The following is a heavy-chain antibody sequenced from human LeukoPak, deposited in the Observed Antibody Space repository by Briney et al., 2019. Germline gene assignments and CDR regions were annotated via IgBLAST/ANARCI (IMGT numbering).Heavy chain of an antibody. CDR3: ARARRYGAGSHNFDY. CDR1: GFTFSNYW. CDR2: IKEDGSEK. V-gene: IGHV3-7*04. D-gene: IGHD3-10*01. Sequence: PGGSLRLSCAASGFTFSNYWMSWVRQAPGKGLEWVANIKEDGSEKHYVDSVKGRFAISRDNAKNSLYLQMNSLRAKDTAVYYCARARRYGAGSHNFDYWGQGTLVTVSS. J-gene: IGHJ4*02.